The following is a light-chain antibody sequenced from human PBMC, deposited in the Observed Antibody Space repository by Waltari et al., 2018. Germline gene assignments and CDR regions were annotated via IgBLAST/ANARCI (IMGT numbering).Light chain of an antibody. J-gene: IGKJ2*01. Sequence: DIQMTQSPSSLSASVGDRVTIPCRASQSISNALNWYQHKPGKAPKVLIYGASSLQSGVPSGFSGSGSGTDFTLTISSLQPEDFATYYCQQSYSLPYTFGQGTKLEIK. CDR3: QQSYSLPYT. CDR1: QSISNA. CDR2: GAS. V-gene: IGKV1-39*01.